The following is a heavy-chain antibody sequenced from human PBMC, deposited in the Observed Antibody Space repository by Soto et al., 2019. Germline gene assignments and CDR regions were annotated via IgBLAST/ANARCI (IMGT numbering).Heavy chain of an antibody. D-gene: IGHD5-12*01. CDR1: SGSITSSNW. V-gene: IGHV4-4*02. J-gene: IGHJ4*02. CDR3: ARNRYGGYDFDY. CDR2: VSHSGST. Sequence: QVQLQESGPGLVKPSGTLSLTCAVSSGSITSSNWWSWVRQPPGKGLEWIGEVSHSGSTNYIPSLKGRVTISVDKSSNQFSPRLSSVTAADTAVYYCARNRYGGYDFDYWGQGTLVTVSS.